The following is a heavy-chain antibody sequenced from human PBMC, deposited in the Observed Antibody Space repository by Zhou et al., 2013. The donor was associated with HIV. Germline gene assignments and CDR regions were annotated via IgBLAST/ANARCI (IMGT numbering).Heavy chain of an antibody. CDR1: GYSFTSYY. Sequence: QVQLVQSGAEVKKPGASVKVSCKASGYSFTSYYMHWVRQAPGQGLDWMGIINPSGGSTSYAQKLQGRVSMTTDTSTSTVYMQLSSLRSEDTAVYYCARERYTGTSDALDIWGQGTMVTVS. J-gene: IGHJ3*02. D-gene: IGHD1-26*01. V-gene: IGHV1-46*03. CDR2: INPSGGST. CDR3: ARERYTGTSDALDI.